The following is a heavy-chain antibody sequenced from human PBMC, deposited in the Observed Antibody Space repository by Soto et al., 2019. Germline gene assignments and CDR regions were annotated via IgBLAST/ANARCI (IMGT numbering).Heavy chain of an antibody. J-gene: IGHJ6*04. D-gene: IGHD3-10*01. V-gene: IGHV3-53*04. CDR2: IYSGGDT. Sequence: EVQLVESGGGLVQPGGSLRLSCTASGFAVRHNYMTWVRQAPGKGLEWVSLIYSGGDTAYADSVKGRFTISRHTSQNTLYLLFNSLRAEDTAVYYCARKTDSIPSGGDVWGKGTAVTVSS. CDR3: ARKTDSIPSGGDV. CDR1: GFAVRHNY.